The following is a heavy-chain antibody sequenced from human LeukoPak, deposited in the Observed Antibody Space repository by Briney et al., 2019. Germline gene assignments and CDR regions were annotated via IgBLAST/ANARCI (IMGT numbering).Heavy chain of an antibody. J-gene: IGHJ3*02. Sequence: SVKVSCKASGGTFSSYAISWVRQAPGQGLEWMGGITPIFGTANYAQKFQGRVTITTDESTSTAYMELSSLRSEDTAVYYCARDFRGPEAFDIWGQGTMVTVSS. CDR3: ARDFRGPEAFDI. CDR1: GGTFSSYA. V-gene: IGHV1-69*05. CDR2: ITPIFGTA. D-gene: IGHD5-24*01.